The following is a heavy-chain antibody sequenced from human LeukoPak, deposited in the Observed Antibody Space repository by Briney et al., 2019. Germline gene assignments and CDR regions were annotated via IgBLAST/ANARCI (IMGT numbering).Heavy chain of an antibody. D-gene: IGHD5-18*01. CDR2: IYSGGST. Sequence: GGSLRLSCAASGFTVSSNYMSWVRQAPGKGLEWVSVIYSGGSTYYADSVKGRFTISRDNSKNTLYLQMNSLRAEDTAAYYCARARGYSYDYFDYWGQGTLVTVSS. J-gene: IGHJ4*02. CDR1: GFTVSSNY. V-gene: IGHV3-53*01. CDR3: ARARGYSYDYFDY.